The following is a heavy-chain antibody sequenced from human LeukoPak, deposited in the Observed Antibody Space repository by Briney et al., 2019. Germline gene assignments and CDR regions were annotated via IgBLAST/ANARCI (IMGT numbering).Heavy chain of an antibody. V-gene: IGHV6-1*01. J-gene: IGHJ3*02. D-gene: IGHD3-3*01. CDR1: GDSVSSNSAA. Sequence: SQTLSLTCAISGDSVSSNSAAWNWIRQSPSRGLEWLGRTYYRSKWYNDYAVSVESRIIINPDTTKNQFSLKLSSVTAADTAVYYCARSEIFGVVIPTHAFDIWGQGTMVTVSS. CDR2: TYYRSKWYN. CDR3: ARSEIFGVVIPTHAFDI.